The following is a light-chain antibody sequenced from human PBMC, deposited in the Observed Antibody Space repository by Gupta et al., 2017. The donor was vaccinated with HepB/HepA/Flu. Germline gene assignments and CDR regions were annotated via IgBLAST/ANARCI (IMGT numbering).Light chain of an antibody. Sequence: DIQMTQSPSTLSASVGDRVTITCRASQSIGDCLAWYQQRPGEAPKLLIYRRSKLESGVPSRFSGSGSGTEFTLTISSLQPDDFATYYCQLYDSYSWTFGQGTKVEIK. CDR2: RRS. CDR1: QSIGDC. CDR3: QLYDSYSWT. V-gene: IGKV1-5*03. J-gene: IGKJ1*01.